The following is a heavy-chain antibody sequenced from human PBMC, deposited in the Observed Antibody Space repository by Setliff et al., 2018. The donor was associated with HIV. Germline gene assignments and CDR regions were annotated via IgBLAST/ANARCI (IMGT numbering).Heavy chain of an antibody. CDR1: ELTFSNYA. CDR2: LSGSGGST. J-gene: IGHJ6*03. V-gene: IGHV3-23*01. Sequence: GGSLRLSCAASELTFSNYAMTWVRQAPGKGLEWVSSLSGSGGSTYYADSVKGRFTISRDNSKNTLYLRMNSLRAKDAAVYYCAKAFGYCSGGSCPVLMDVWGKGTTVTVSS. D-gene: IGHD2-15*01. CDR3: AKAFGYCSGGSCPVLMDV.